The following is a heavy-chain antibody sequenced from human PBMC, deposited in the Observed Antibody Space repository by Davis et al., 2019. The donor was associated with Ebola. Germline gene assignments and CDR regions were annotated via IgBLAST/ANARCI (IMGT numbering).Heavy chain of an antibody. CDR1: VITFSSYA. CDR2: ISGSGGST. V-gene: IGHV3-23*01. Sequence: GGSLRLSCTDSVITFSSYAMTWVRQAPGKGLEWVSAISGSGGSTYYADSVKGRFTISRDNSKKTLYLQMTSLRAEDTAVYYCTSGAYSSSSPWEYFQRWGQGTLVTVSS. CDR3: TSGAYSSSSPWEYFQR. J-gene: IGHJ1*01. D-gene: IGHD6-6*01.